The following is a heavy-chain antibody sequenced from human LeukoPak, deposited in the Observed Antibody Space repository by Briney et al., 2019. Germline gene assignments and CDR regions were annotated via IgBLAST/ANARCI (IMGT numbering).Heavy chain of an antibody. CDR2: ISSSSSYI. CDR1: GFTFSSYA. CDR3: ARDSPGKAGY. Sequence: PGGSLRLSCAASGFTFSSYAMHWVRQAPGKGLEWVSSISSSSSYIYYADSVKGRFTISRDNAKNSLYLQMNSLRAEDTAVYYCARDSPGKAGYWGQGTLVTVSS. D-gene: IGHD3-10*01. V-gene: IGHV3-21*01. J-gene: IGHJ4*02.